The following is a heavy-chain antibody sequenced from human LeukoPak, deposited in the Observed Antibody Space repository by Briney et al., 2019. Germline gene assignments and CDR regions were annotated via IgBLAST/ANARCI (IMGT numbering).Heavy chain of an antibody. V-gene: IGHV4-4*07. CDR3: AREYCSSTSCYGGTDYFDY. D-gene: IGHD2-2*01. CDR1: GGSISSYY. Sequence: TASETLSLTCTVSGGSISSYYWSWIRQPAGKGLEWIGRIYTSGSTNYNPSLKSRVTMSLDTSKNQFSLKLSSVTAADTAVYYCAREYCSSTSCYGGTDYFDYWGQGTLVTVSS. CDR2: IYTSGST. J-gene: IGHJ4*02.